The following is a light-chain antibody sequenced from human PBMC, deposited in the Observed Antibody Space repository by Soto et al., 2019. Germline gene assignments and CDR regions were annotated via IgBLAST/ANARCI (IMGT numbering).Light chain of an antibody. CDR1: SSDVGGYNY. CDR3: SSYTSSTTYG. Sequence: QSALTQPASVSGSPGQSITISCTGTSSDVGGYNYVSWYQQHPGKAPKPMIYEVTNRPSGVSDRFSGSKSGNTASLTISGLQAEDEADYYCSSYTSSTTYGFGTGTKVTV. V-gene: IGLV2-14*01. J-gene: IGLJ1*01. CDR2: EVT.